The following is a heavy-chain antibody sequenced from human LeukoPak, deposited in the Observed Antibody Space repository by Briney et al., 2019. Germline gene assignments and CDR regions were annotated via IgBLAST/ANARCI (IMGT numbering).Heavy chain of an antibody. Sequence: GGSLRLSCAGSGFIFNNYAMHWVRQPPGKGLEWVSGISWNSGSIDCADSVKGRFTISRDNAKNSLYLQMNSLRVEDTAFYYCAKDNRRHYTSGPNPDSLHWGQGALVTVSS. V-gene: IGHV3-9*01. J-gene: IGHJ4*02. CDR3: AKDNRRHYTSGPNPDSLH. D-gene: IGHD6-19*01. CDR1: GFIFNNYA. CDR2: ISWNSGSI.